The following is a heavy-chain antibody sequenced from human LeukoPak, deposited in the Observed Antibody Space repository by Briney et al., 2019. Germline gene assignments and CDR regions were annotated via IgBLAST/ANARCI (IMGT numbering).Heavy chain of an antibody. CDR2: ISNDGNNK. CDR1: GFTFSSYA. J-gene: IGHJ4*02. D-gene: IGHD5-12*01. V-gene: IGHV3-30*04. Sequence: GGSLRLSCAASGFTFSSYAMHWVRQAPGKGLEWVAAISNDGNNKEYKDPVKGRFTISRDNSKNTLYLQMNSLRTEDTAVYYCARPYGGYVDYYFDYWGQGTLVTVSS. CDR3: ARPYGGYVDYYFDY.